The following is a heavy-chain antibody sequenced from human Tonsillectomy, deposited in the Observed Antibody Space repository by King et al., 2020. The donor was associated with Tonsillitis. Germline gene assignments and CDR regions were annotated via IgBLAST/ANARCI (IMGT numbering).Heavy chain of an antibody. J-gene: IGHJ3*02. Sequence: WWSWVRQPPGKGLEWIGEIYHTGGTNYSPSLTSRVTISVDKSKNQFSLRLSSVTAADTAVYYCAERELDAFEIWGQGTMVTVSS. D-gene: IGHD1-7*01. V-gene: IGHV4-4*02. CDR3: AERELDAFEI. CDR1: W. CDR2: IYHTGGT.